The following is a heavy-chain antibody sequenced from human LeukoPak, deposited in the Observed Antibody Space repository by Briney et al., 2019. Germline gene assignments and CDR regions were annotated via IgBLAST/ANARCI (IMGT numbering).Heavy chain of an antibody. V-gene: IGHV4-30-2*01. Sequence: SETLSLTCAVSGGSISSGGYSWSWIRQPPGKGLEWIGYIYHSGSTNYNPSLKSRVTISVDTSKNQFSLKLSSVTAADTAVYYCARDPGGVRYYYDSSPWGQGTLVTVSS. CDR3: ARDPGGVRYYYDSSP. CDR2: IYHSGST. D-gene: IGHD3-22*01. J-gene: IGHJ5*02. CDR1: GGSISSGGYS.